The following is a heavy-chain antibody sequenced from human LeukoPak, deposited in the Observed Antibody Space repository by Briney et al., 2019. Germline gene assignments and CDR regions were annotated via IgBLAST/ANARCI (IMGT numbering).Heavy chain of an antibody. CDR2: INPSGGST. V-gene: IGHV1-46*01. Sequence: GASVKVSCKASGYTFTSYYMHWVRQAPGQGLEWMGIINPSGGSTSYAQKFQGRVTMTRDTSTSTVYMELSSLRSEDTAVYYCARVFGHTVVPAPPGYWGQGTLVTVSS. D-gene: IGHD2-2*01. CDR1: GYTFTSYY. J-gene: IGHJ4*02. CDR3: ARVFGHTVVPAPPGY.